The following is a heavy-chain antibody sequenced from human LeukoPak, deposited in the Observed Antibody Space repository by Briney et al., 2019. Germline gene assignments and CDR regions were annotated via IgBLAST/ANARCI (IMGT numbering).Heavy chain of an antibody. CDR3: ARQTYGDYVEFDY. Sequence: SETLSLTCTVSGGSISSYYWSWIRQPPGKGLEWIGYIYYSGSTNYNPSLKSRVTISVDTSKNPFSLKLSSVTAADTAVYYCARQTYGDYVEFDYWGQGTLVTVSS. CDR2: IYYSGST. J-gene: IGHJ4*02. D-gene: IGHD4-17*01. V-gene: IGHV4-59*08. CDR1: GGSISSYY.